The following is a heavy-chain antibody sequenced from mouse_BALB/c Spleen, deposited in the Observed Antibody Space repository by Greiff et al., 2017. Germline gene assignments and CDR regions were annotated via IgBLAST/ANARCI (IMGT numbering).Heavy chain of an antibody. Sequence: EVQLQQSGGGLVQPGGSLTLSCAASGFAFSRYWMSWVRQAPGKGLEWIGEINPDSSTINYTPSLKDKFIISRDNAKNTLYLQMSKVRSEDTALYYCARRIVRRAMDYWGQGTSVTVSS. V-gene: IGHV4-1*02. D-gene: IGHD2-14*01. CDR3: ARRIVRRAMDY. J-gene: IGHJ4*01. CDR2: INPDSSTI. CDR1: GFAFSRYW.